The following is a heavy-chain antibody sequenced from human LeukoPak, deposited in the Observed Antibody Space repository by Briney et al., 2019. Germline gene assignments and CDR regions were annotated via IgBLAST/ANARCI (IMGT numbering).Heavy chain of an antibody. Sequence: PSETLSLTCTVSGYSISSGYCWGWIRQPPGKGLEWIGSIYHSGSTYYNPSLKSRVTISVDTSKNQFSLNLASVTAADTAVYYCARETGSGYGVGYWGQGTLVTVSS. CDR1: GYSISSGYC. V-gene: IGHV4-38-2*02. D-gene: IGHD3-22*01. CDR2: IYHSGST. J-gene: IGHJ4*02. CDR3: ARETGSGYGVGY.